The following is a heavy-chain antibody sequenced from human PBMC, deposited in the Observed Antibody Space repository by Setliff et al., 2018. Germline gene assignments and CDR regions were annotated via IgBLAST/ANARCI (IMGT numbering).Heavy chain of an antibody. Sequence: SVKVSCKASGGTFSSYGISWVRQAPGQGLEWMGGTIPIFGTTNYAQKFEGRVTIITDESTTTAYMELSSLRSDDTAVYYCAREGVDSRSSTDYRYYMDVWGKGTTVTVSS. D-gene: IGHD3-22*01. CDR1: GGTFSSYG. V-gene: IGHV1-69*05. J-gene: IGHJ6*03. CDR3: AREGVDSRSSTDYRYYMDV. CDR2: TIPIFGTT.